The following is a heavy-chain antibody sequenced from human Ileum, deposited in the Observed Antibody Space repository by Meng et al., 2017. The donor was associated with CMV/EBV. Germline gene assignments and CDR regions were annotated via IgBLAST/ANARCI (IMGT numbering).Heavy chain of an antibody. CDR3: ASTGPLYSLYFCY. CDR2: TNEDGSDK. V-gene: IGHV3-7*01. CDR1: GSSFSNSW. Sequence: GESLKISCAASGSSFSNSWMIWVRRAPGKGLEWVAKTNEDGSDKYYVDSVKGRFTIFRDNAKNSVYLQMNSLRAEDTAVYYCASTGPLYSLYFCYWGQGTLVTVSS. D-gene: IGHD1-26*01. J-gene: IGHJ4*02.